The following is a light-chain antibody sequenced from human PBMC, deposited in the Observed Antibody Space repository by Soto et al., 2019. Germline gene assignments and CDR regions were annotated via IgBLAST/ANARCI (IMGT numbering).Light chain of an antibody. CDR3: CSFAGSSTYVV. CDR1: SSDVGSYNL. V-gene: IGLV2-23*01. CDR2: EGS. J-gene: IGLJ2*01. Sequence: QAASVSGSPGQSITISCTGTSSDVGSYNLVSWFQHHPGKAPKLMTYEGSKRPSGVSNRFSGSKSGNTASLTISGLQAEDEADYYCCSFAGSSTYVVFGGGTKVTVL.